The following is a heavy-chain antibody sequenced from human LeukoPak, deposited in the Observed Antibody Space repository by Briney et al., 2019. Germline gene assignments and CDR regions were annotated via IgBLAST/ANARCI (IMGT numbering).Heavy chain of an antibody. CDR2: IYYSGST. CDR3: ARGSGKEATSDY. V-gene: IGHV4-59*01. CDR1: GGSISSYY. J-gene: IGHJ4*02. Sequence: SETLSLTCTVSGGSISSYYWSWIRQPPGKGLEWIGYIYYSGSTNYNPSLKSRVTISVDTSKNQFSLKLSSVTAADTAVYYCARGSGKEATSDYWGQGTLVTVSS. D-gene: IGHD5-12*01.